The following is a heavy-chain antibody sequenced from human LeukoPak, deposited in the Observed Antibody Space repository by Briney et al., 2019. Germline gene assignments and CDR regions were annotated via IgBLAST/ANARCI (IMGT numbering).Heavy chain of an antibody. V-gene: IGHV1-8*01. J-gene: IGHJ4*02. CDR2: MNPNSGNT. CDR3: ASGDPRLRLGELNY. D-gene: IGHD3-16*01. Sequence: ASVKVSCKASGYTFTSYDINWVRQATGQGLEWMGWMNPNSGNTGYAQKFQGGVTMTRNTSISTAYMELSSLRSEDTAVYYCASGDPRLRLGELNYWGQGTLVTVSS. CDR1: GYTFTSYD.